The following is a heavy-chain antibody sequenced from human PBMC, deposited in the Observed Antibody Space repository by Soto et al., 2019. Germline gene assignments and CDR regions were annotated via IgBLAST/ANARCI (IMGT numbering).Heavy chain of an antibody. J-gene: IGHJ4*02. Sequence: QVQLQQWGAGLLKPSETLSLTCAVYGGSFSGYYWSWIRQPPGKGLEWIGEINHSGSTNYNPSLKSRVPISVDTSKNQFSLKLSSVTAADTAVYYCASLLTTVVPNDYWGQGTLVTVSS. V-gene: IGHV4-34*01. CDR3: ASLLTTVVPNDY. CDR1: GGSFSGYY. D-gene: IGHD4-17*01. CDR2: INHSGST.